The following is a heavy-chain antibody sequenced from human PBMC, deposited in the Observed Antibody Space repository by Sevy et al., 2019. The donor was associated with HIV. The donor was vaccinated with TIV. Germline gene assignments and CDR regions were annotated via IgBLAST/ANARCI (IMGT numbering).Heavy chain of an antibody. D-gene: IGHD1-26*01. CDR2: ISYEGTET. V-gene: IGHV3-30-3*01. Sequence: GGSLRLSCAASGFAFSTHAMHWVRKAPGKGLEWVAVISYEGTETFYAASVEGRFPISRENSKNMLSLQINSLRPEDTAVYYCARDGGYSVKWYPLYWGHGTLVTVSS. CDR1: GFAFSTHA. J-gene: IGHJ4*01. CDR3: ARDGGYSVKWYPLY.